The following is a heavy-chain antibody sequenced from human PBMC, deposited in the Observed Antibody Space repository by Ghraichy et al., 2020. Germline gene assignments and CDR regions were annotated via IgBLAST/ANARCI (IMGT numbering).Heavy chain of an antibody. D-gene: IGHD3-22*01. Sequence: SETLSLTYTVSGGSISSYYWSWIRQPPGKGLEWIGYIYYSGSTNYNPSLKSRVTISVDTSKNQFSLKLSSVTAADTAVYYCSRGDDSSGYPLDYWGQGTLVTVSS. CDR3: SRGDDSSGYPLDY. CDR2: IYYSGST. J-gene: IGHJ4*02. V-gene: IGHV4-59*01. CDR1: GGSISSYY.